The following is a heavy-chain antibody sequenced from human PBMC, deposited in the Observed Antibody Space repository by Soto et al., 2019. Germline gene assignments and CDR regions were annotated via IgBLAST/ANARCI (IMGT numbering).Heavy chain of an antibody. CDR2: IIPIFGTA. CDR1: GGTFSSYA. CDR3: ARVPKTSPYYYDSSGFDY. D-gene: IGHD3-22*01. V-gene: IGHV1-69*01. J-gene: IGHJ4*02. Sequence: QVQLVQSGAEVKKPGSSVKVSCKASGGTFSSYAISWVRQAPGQGLEWMGGIIPIFGTANYAQKFQGRVTITADESTSTAYMELSSLRSEDTAVYYRARVPKTSPYYYDSSGFDYWGQGTLVTVSS.